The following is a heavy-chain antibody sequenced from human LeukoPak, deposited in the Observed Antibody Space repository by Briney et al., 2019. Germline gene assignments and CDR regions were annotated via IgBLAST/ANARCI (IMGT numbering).Heavy chain of an antibody. Sequence: LSGGSLRLSCAASGFTFDDYGMSWVRQAPGKGLEWVSGINWNGGSTGHADSAKGRFTISRDNAKNSLYLQMNSLRAEDTALYYCARRDIVVVPAAIFGAFDIWGQGTMVTVSS. J-gene: IGHJ3*02. D-gene: IGHD2-2*02. CDR1: GFTFDDYG. V-gene: IGHV3-20*04. CDR3: ARRDIVVVPAAIFGAFDI. CDR2: INWNGGST.